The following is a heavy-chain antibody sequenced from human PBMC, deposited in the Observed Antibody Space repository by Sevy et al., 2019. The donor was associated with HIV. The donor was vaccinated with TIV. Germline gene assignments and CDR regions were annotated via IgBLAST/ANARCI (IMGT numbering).Heavy chain of an antibody. CDR1: GFTFSSYW. J-gene: IGHJ3*02. CDR3: ARKRITMVRGVIGDAFDI. Sequence: GGSLRLSCEASGFTFSSYWMSWVRQAPGKGLEWVANIKQDGSEKYYVDSVKGRFTISRDNAKNSLYLQMNSLRAEDTAVYYCARKRITMVRGVIGDAFDIWGQGTMVTVSS. CDR2: IKQDGSEK. V-gene: IGHV3-7*03. D-gene: IGHD3-10*01.